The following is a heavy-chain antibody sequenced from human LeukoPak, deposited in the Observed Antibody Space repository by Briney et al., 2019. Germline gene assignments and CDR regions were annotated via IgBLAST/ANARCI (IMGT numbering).Heavy chain of an antibody. Sequence: SETLSLTCTVSGGSIDTTSYYWSWIRQPVGQGLEWIGRIYPSGSTNYNPSLKSRLTLSLDKSKNQFPLNLTSVTAADTAIYYCASGAAAPLYFFDYWGQGSLVTVSS. CDR1: GGSIDTTSYY. CDR3: ASGAAAPLYFFDY. CDR2: IYPSGST. D-gene: IGHD6-13*01. V-gene: IGHV4-61*02. J-gene: IGHJ4*02.